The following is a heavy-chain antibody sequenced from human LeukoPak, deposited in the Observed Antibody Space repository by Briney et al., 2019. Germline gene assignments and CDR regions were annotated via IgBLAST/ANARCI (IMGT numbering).Heavy chain of an antibody. CDR3: ARDTLRYFDL. CDR2: IYYSGST. J-gene: IGHJ2*01. CDR1: GGSISSGGYY. Sequence: SQTLSVTCTVSGGSISSGGYYWSWIRQHPGKGLEWIGYIYYSGSTYYNPSLKSRVTISVDTSKNQFSLKLSSVTAADTAVYYCARDTLRYFDLWGRGTLVTVSS. V-gene: IGHV4-31*03.